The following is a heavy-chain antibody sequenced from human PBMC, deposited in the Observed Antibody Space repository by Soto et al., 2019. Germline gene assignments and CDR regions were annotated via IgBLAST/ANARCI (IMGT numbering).Heavy chain of an antibody. D-gene: IGHD1-20*01. CDR3: ASPLGITGTDYYYGMDV. CDR2: IYPGDSDT. J-gene: IGHJ6*02. CDR1: GYSFTSYW. Sequence: PGESLKISCKGSGYSFTSYWIGWVRQMPGKGLGWMGIIYPGDSDTRYSPSFQGQVTISADKSISTAYLQWSSLKASDTAMYYCASPLGITGTDYYYGMDVWGQGTTVTVSS. V-gene: IGHV5-51*01.